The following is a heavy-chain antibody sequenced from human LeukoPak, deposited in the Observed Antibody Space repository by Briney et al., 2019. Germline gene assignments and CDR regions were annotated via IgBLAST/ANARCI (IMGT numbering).Heavy chain of an antibody. V-gene: IGHV3-21*06. CDR1: GFTFSSYA. D-gene: IGHD3-22*01. CDR3: ARVDDSGYLWDY. Sequence: PGGSLRLSCAASGFTFSSYAMSWVRQAPGKGLEWVSHITPTSSYSDYADSVKGRFTISRDNAKSSLYLQMSSLRVEDTAIYFCARVDDSGYLWDYWGQGTLVTVSS. J-gene: IGHJ4*02. CDR2: ITPTSSYS.